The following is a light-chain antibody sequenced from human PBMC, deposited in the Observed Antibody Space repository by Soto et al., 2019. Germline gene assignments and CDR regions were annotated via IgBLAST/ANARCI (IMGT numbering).Light chain of an antibody. Sequence: QSSLTQPASVSGSSGQSVTISCTGTRSDFGGYNYVSWYQQHPGKAPKLMIYDVSNRPSGVSNRFSGSKSGNAASLTISGLQAEDEADYYCSSYTSSSTLEVFGTGTKVTVL. CDR3: SSYTSSSTLEV. CDR1: RSDFGGYNY. CDR2: DVS. V-gene: IGLV2-14*01. J-gene: IGLJ1*01.